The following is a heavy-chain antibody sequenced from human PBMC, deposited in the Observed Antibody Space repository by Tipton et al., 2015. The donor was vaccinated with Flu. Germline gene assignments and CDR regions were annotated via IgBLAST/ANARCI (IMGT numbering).Heavy chain of an antibody. J-gene: IGHJ4*02. CDR2: IKQDGTAK. CDR3: AKGGFGY. Sequence: SLRLSCTASGFTFSTSWMTWFRQAPGKGLEWVANIKQDGTAKYYVDSVKGRFTVSRDNAKDPLYLQMNSLRGEDTAVYYCAKGGFGYWGQGTLVTVSS. V-gene: IGHV3-7*01. CDR1: GFTFSTSW.